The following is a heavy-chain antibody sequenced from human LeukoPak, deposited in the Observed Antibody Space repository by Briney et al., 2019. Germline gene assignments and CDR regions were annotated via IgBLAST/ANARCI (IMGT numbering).Heavy chain of an antibody. CDR1: GYTFTSYG. CDR2: ISAYNGNT. V-gene: IGHV1-18*03. Sequence: ASVKVSCKASGYTFTSYGITWVRQAPRQGPEWMGWISAYNGNTNYAQKLQGRVTMTIDTSTSTAYMELRSLRSDDMAVYYCARGPGSGSYYNSVYYFDYWGQGTLVTVSS. CDR3: ARGPGSGSYYNSVYYFDY. D-gene: IGHD3-10*01. J-gene: IGHJ4*02.